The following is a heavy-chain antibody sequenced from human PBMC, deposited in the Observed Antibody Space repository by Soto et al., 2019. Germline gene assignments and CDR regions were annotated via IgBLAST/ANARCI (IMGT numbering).Heavy chain of an antibody. CDR1: GYTFTSYY. D-gene: IGHD3-3*01. CDR3: ARVGRDYDFWSGYYQGLGLDY. Sequence: QVQLVQSGAEVKKPGASVKVSCKASGYTFTSYYMHWVRQAPGQGLEWMGIIKPIVGNTSYAQKCQAKVTMTKDTSTSTVYMELSSLRSEDTAVYYCARVGRDYDFWSGYYQGLGLDYWGQGTLVTVSS. CDR2: IKPIVGNT. V-gene: IGHV1-46*03. J-gene: IGHJ4*02.